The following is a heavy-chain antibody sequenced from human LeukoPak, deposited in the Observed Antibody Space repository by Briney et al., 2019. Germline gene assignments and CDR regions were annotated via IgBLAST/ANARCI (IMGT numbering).Heavy chain of an antibody. CDR1: GYSISSGYY. CDR3: AREPSNTVDTATENAFDI. Sequence: PSETLSLTCTVSGYSISSGYYWGWIRQPPGKGLGWIGNIYHRGRTYYNPSIKSRVTISVDTSKIHFSLKLSSVTAADTAVYYCAREPSNTVDTATENAFDIWGQGTMVTVSS. V-gene: IGHV4-38-2*02. J-gene: IGHJ3*02. D-gene: IGHD5-18*01. CDR2: IYHRGRT.